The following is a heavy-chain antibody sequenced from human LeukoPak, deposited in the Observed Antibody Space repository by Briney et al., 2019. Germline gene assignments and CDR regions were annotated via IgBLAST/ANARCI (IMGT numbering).Heavy chain of an antibody. Sequence: SETLSLTCTVSGGSISSYYWSWIRQPPGKGLEWIGYIYYSGSTNYNPSLKSRVTISVDTSKNQFSLKLSSVTAADTAVYYCARLWKGIAVAGYYYYYGMDVWGQGTTVTVSS. CDR3: ARLWKGIAVAGYYYYYGMDV. D-gene: IGHD6-19*01. J-gene: IGHJ6*02. V-gene: IGHV4-59*08. CDR2: IYYSGST. CDR1: GGSISSYY.